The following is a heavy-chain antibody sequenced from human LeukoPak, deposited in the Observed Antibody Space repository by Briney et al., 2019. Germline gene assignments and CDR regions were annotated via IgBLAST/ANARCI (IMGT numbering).Heavy chain of an antibody. V-gene: IGHV3-23*01. CDR2: ISGSGHNT. J-gene: IGHJ3*02. CDR1: GFTFTNYA. CDR3: AKDPNGDYVGAFDM. D-gene: IGHD4-17*01. Sequence: GGSLRLSCAASGFTFTNYAITWIRQAPGKGLEWVSTISGSGHNTYYADSVQGRFTISRDNSKNTLFLQMNSLRAEDTAVYYCAKDPNGDYVGAFDMWGQGTMVTASS.